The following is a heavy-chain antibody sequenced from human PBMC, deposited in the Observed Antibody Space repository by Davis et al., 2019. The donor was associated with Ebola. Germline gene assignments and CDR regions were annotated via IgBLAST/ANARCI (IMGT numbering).Heavy chain of an antibody. V-gene: IGHV1-3*01. CDR2: INAGNGNT. D-gene: IGHD5-12*01. CDR1: GYTFTSYA. CDR3: ARALGYSGYRPEY. Sequence: AASVKVSCKASGYTFTSYAMHWVRQAPGQRLEWMGWINAGNGNTKYSQKFQGRVTITRDTSASTAYMELSSLRSEDTAVYYCARALGYSGYRPEYWGQGTLVTVSS. J-gene: IGHJ4*02.